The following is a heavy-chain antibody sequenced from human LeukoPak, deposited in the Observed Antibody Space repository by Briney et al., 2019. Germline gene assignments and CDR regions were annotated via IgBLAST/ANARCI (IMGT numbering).Heavy chain of an antibody. V-gene: IGHV3-43*02. J-gene: IGHJ5*02. D-gene: IGHD2-21*02. CDR2: IRGDGGTT. CDR1: GFTFVDYA. Sequence: GGSLRLSCAAFGFTFVDYAMHWVRQAQGKGLDWVALIRGDGGTTYYADSVKGRFTISRDNSKNSLYLQMNSLRTEDTALYYCAKAPYCGGDCYYGNWFDPWGQGTLVTVSS. CDR3: AKAPYCGGDCYYGNWFDP.